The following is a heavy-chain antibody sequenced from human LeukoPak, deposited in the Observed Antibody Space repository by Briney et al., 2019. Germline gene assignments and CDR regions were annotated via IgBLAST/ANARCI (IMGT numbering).Heavy chain of an antibody. CDR2: LSGSGDNT. D-gene: IGHD1-14*01. CDR1: GFTFSGYA. V-gene: IGHV3-23*01. CDR3: AKGITDRRGYFDY. Sequence: PGGSLRLSCGASGFTFSGYAMSCVRQAPGRGLECVSALSGSGDNTYYADSVKGRFTISRDNSKNTLYLQMNSLRAEDTAVYYCAKGITDRRGYFDYWGQGTLVTVSS. J-gene: IGHJ4*02.